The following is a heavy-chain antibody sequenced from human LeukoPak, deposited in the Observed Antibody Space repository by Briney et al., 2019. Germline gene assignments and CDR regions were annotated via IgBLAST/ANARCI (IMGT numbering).Heavy chain of an antibody. Sequence: SETLSLTCAVYGGSFSGDYWSWIRQPPGKGLEWIGEVHRSGSTNYQPSLKSRVTISIDRSKDQISLDLTSVTAADTAVYYCAREIFNAPTPGAYWGQGILVTVSS. CDR1: GGSFSGDY. V-gene: IGHV4-34*01. J-gene: IGHJ4*02. CDR3: AREIFNAPTPGAY. CDR2: VHRSGST. D-gene: IGHD2-15*01.